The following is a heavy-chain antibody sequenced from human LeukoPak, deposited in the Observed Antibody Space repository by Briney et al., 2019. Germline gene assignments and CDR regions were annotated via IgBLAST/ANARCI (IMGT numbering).Heavy chain of an antibody. J-gene: IGHJ4*02. CDR1: GGSISSGSYY. V-gene: IGHV4-61*02. Sequence: SETLSLTCTVSGGSISSGSYYWSWIRQAAGKGVEWIGRIYTGGSTNYNPSLKSRVTISVGTSKNQFSLKLSSVTAADTAVYYCARDKRGGSPYYFDYWGQGTLVTVSS. CDR2: IYTGGST. D-gene: IGHD2-15*01. CDR3: ARDKRGGSPYYFDY.